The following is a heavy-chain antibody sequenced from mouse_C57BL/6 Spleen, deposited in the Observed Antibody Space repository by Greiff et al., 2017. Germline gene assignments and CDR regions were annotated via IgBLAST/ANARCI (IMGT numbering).Heavy chain of an antibody. J-gene: IGHJ1*03. CDR2: IYPRSGNT. CDR3: ARRYDYDDGYFDG. CDR1: GYTFTSYG. D-gene: IGHD2-4*01. V-gene: IGHV1-81*01. Sequence: VQLQQSGAELARPGASVKLSCKASGYTFTSYGISWVKQRTGQGLEWIGEIYPRSGNTYYNEKFKGKATLTADKSSSTAYMELRSLTSEDSAVYFCARRYDYDDGYFDGWGTGTTVTVSS.